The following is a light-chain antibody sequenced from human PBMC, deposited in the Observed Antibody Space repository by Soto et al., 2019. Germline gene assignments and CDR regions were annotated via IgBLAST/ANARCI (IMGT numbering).Light chain of an antibody. CDR3: QETSSMPWT. CDR1: QSIGTF. J-gene: IGKJ1*01. V-gene: IGKV1-39*01. CDR2: GTS. Sequence: DIQMTQSPSSLSASVGDRVTITCRSSQSIGTFLNWYQQKPGKVPKVLIYGTSNLHTGVPSRFSGRGSGTEFTLTISSLQPEDFAIYYCQETSSMPWTFGQGTKVETK.